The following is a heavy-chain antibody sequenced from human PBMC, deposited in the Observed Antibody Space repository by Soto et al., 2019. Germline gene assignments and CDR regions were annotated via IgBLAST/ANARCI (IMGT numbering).Heavy chain of an antibody. CDR1: GFTFSSYA. J-gene: IGHJ6*02. D-gene: IGHD4-17*01. V-gene: IGHV3-23*01. CDR2: ISGSGGST. CDR3: AKDPICGDSPPGYYYGMDV. Sequence: GGSLRLSCAASGFTFSSYAMSWVRQAPGKGLEWVSAISGSGGSTYYADSVKGRFTISRDNSKNTLYLQMNSLRAEDTAVYYCAKDPICGDSPPGYYYGMDVWGQGTTVTVSS.